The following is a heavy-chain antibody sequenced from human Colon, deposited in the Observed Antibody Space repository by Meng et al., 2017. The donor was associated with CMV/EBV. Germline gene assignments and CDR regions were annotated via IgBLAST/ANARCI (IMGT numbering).Heavy chain of an antibody. CDR2: IIPIFGTA. CDR1: GGTFSSYA. Sequence: SVKVSCKASGGTFSSYAISWVRQAPGQGLEWMGGIIPIFGTANYAQKFQGRVTITTDESTSTAYMELSSLRSEDTAVYYCASTTKAEPSRNMVVTPFGWFDPWGQEPWSPSPQ. D-gene: IGHD4-23*01. CDR3: ASTTKAEPSRNMVVTPFGWFDP. J-gene: IGHJ5*02. V-gene: IGHV1-69*05.